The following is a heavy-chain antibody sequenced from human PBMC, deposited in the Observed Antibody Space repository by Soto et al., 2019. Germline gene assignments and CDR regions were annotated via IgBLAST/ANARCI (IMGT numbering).Heavy chain of an antibody. Sequence: EVQLLESGGGLVQPGGSLRLSCAASGFTFSSYAMSWVRQAPGKGLEWVSAISGSSDITYYADTVKGRFTISRDNSKNTLYLQMISPRAEDTAVYYCAKAIWATVGAITWGQGTLVTVSS. CDR3: AKAIWATVGAIT. D-gene: IGHD1-26*01. V-gene: IGHV3-23*01. CDR2: ISGSSDIT. CDR1: GFTFSSYA. J-gene: IGHJ5*02.